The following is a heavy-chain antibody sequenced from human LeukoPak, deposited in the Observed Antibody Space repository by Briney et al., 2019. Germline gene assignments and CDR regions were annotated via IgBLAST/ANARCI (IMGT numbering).Heavy chain of an antibody. Sequence: PGGSLRLSCAASGFTFSSYEMNWVRQAPGKGLEWVSYISSSGSTIYYADSVKGRFTISRDNSKNTLYLQMNSLRAEDTAVYYCAKDDSYIRFLSWGQGTLVTVSS. V-gene: IGHV3-48*03. J-gene: IGHJ5*02. D-gene: IGHD3-22*01. CDR2: ISSSGSTI. CDR1: GFTFSSYE. CDR3: AKDDSYIRFLS.